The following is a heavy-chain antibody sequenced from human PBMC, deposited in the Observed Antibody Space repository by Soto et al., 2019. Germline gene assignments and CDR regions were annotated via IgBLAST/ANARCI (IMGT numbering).Heavy chain of an antibody. CDR3: AREVVITSFFDF. CDR2: IYHSGNT. D-gene: IGHD3-22*01. CDR1: GGSISSGGSF. Sequence: TLSLTCTVXGGSISSGGSFWSWVRQHPGEGLEWVWNIYHSGNTLNTTSLQSRVTISVDASKNQFSLMLRSVTAADTTVYYCAREVVITSFFDFWGQGALVTVSS. V-gene: IGHV4-31*03. J-gene: IGHJ4*02.